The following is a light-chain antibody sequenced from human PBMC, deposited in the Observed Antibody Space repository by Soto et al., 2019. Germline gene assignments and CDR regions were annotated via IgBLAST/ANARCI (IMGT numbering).Light chain of an antibody. CDR2: EVT. CDR1: TREIDNYNR. J-gene: IGLJ3*02. CDR3: SSYTTASISVV. Sequence: QSVLTQPPSVTGSPGQGRPIPCTGTTREIDNYNRVTWYQQPPGTAPKRIIYEVTNRPSGVPDRFSGSKSGNTASLTISGLQAEDEGDYYCSSYTTASISVVFGGGTKVTV. V-gene: IGLV2-18*02.